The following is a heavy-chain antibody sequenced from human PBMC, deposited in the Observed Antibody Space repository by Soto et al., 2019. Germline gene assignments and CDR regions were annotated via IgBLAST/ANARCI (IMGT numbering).Heavy chain of an antibody. J-gene: IGHJ4*02. V-gene: IGHV1-46*01. CDR2: INPSGGST. CDR1: GYTFTSYG. CDR3: ASHVEITMDRGVINGFDY. Sequence: ASVKVSCKASGYTFTSYGISWVRQAPGQGLEWMGIINPSGGSTGYAQKFQGRVTMTRDTSTSTVYMELSSLRSEDTAVYYCASHVEITMDRGVINGFDYWGQENLLTVSS. D-gene: IGHD3-10*01.